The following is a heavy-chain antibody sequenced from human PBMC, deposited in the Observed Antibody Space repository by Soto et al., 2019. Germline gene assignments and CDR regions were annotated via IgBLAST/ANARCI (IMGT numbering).Heavy chain of an antibody. D-gene: IGHD3-22*01. CDR2: ISGSGGST. J-gene: IGHJ5*02. CDR3: AKHYDSSGYYSRFDP. CDR1: GFTFSSYA. V-gene: IGHV3-23*01. Sequence: EVQLLESGGGLVQPGGSLRLSCAASGFTFSSYAMSWVRQAPGKGLEWVSAISGSGGSTYYADSVKGRFTISRDNSKNTRYLQMNSLRAEDTAVYYCAKHYDSSGYYSRFDPWGQGTLVTVSS.